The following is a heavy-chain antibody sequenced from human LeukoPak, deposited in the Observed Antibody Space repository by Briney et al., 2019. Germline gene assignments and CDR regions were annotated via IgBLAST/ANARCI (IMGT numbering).Heavy chain of an antibody. Sequence: GASLRLSCAASGFTFSNYAMSWVRQAPGKGLEWVSAISGSDGSTYYADAVKGRFTISRDISKNTLYLQMHSLRAEDTAIYYCAKRSSSSSGYFDYWGQGTLVTVSS. CDR2: ISGSDGST. CDR1: GFTFSNYA. CDR3: AKRSSSSSGYFDY. V-gene: IGHV3-23*01. D-gene: IGHD6-6*01. J-gene: IGHJ4*02.